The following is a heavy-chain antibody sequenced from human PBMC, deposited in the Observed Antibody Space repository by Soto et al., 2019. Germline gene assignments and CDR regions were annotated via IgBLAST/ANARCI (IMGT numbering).Heavy chain of an antibody. CDR2: ISAYNGNT. J-gene: IGHJ6*02. CDR1: GYTFTSYG. CDR3: ARVVLLRYYYYGMDV. D-gene: IGHD2-15*01. V-gene: IGHV1-18*01. Sequence: QVQLVQSGAEVKKPGASVKVSCKASGYTFTSYGISWVRQAPGQGLEWMGWISAYNGNTNYAQKLQGRVTMTTDTSTSTDYMELRSLRSDDTAVYYCARVVLLRYYYYGMDVWGQGTTVTVSS.